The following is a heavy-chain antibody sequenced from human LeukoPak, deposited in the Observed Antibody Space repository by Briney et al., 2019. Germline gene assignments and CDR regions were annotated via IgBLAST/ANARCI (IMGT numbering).Heavy chain of an antibody. D-gene: IGHD4-17*01. J-gene: IGHJ4*02. CDR3: ARWTTVTTSYFDY. V-gene: IGHV1-8*01. Sequence: ASVKVSCKASGYTFTSYDINWVRQATGQGLEWTGWMNPNSGNTGYAQKFQGRVTMTRNTSISTAYMELSSLRSEDTAVYYCARWTTVTTSYFDYWGQETLVTVSS. CDR2: MNPNSGNT. CDR1: GYTFTSYD.